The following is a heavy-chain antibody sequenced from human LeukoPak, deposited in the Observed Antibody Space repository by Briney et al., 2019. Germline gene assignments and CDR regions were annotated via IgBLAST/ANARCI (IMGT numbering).Heavy chain of an antibody. CDR2: INHSGST. CDR1: GGSFSDYY. Sequence: KPSETLSLTCAVYGGSFSDYYWTWIRQPPGKGLEWIGEINHSGSTNYNPSLKSRVTISVDTSKNQFSLKLSSVTAADTAVYYCARAIVVVPAAISWFDPWGQGTLVTVSS. V-gene: IGHV4-34*01. D-gene: IGHD2-2*01. J-gene: IGHJ5*02. CDR3: ARAIVVVPAAISWFDP.